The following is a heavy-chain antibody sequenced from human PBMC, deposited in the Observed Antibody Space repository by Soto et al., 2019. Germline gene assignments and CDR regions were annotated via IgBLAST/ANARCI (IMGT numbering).Heavy chain of an antibody. CDR2: IIPYNGNT. V-gene: IGHV1-18*01. CDR3: ARAPNSGSYYFDY. Sequence: PSVKVSCKASGYSFTSYGISWVRQAPGQGLEWMGWIIPYNGNTKYAQKLQGRVTITTDKSTSTAYMELSSLRSEDTAVYYCARAPNSGSYYFDYWGQGTLVTVSS. D-gene: IGHD1-26*01. CDR1: GYSFTSYG. J-gene: IGHJ4*02.